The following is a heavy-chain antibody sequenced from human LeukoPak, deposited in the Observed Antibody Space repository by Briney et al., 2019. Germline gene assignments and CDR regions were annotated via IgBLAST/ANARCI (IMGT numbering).Heavy chain of an antibody. J-gene: IGHJ4*02. CDR1: GGSISSYY. V-gene: IGHV4-59*01. D-gene: IGHD3-10*01. CDR2: IYYSGST. CDR3: ATVGSGILAHY. Sequence: SETLSLTCTVSGGSISSYYWSWIRQPPGKGLEWIGYIYYSGSTNYNPSLKSRVTISVDTSKNQFSLKLSSVTAADTAVYYCATVGSGILAHYWGQGTLVTVSS.